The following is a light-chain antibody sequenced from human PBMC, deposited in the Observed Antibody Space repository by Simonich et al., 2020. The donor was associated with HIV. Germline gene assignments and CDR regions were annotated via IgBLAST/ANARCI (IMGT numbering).Light chain of an antibody. V-gene: IGLV4-69*01. J-gene: IGLJ2*01. CDR3: QTWGTGIRV. CDR2: VNSDGSH. CDR1: RGHSTYA. Sequence: QIVLTQSPSASASLGASVKLTCTLSRGHSTYAIAWHQQLPEKGPRFVMKVNSDGSHSKGDGIPDRFSGSSSGAERYLTISSLQSEDEADYYCQTWGTGIRVFGGGTKLTVL.